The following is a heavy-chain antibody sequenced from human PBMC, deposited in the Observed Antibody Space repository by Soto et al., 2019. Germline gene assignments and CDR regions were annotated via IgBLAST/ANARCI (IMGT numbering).Heavy chain of an antibody. Sequence: QVQLVQSGAEVKKPGSSVKVSCKASRGTFGNYAISWVRQAPGQGLEWVGKAIPVFGIANYAQKFEGRVTITADRFPNTAYMELSSLRSEDTALYYCVRVAVPGIYGEDVWGQGTTVTVSS. J-gene: IGHJ6*02. CDR2: AIPVFGIA. CDR1: RGTFGNYA. CDR3: VRVAVPGIYGEDV. V-gene: IGHV1-69*09. D-gene: IGHD3-10*01.